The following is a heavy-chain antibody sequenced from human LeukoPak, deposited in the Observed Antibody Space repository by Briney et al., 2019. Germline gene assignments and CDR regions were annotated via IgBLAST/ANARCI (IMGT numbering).Heavy chain of an antibody. CDR2: IYYSGST. D-gene: IGHD2-8*01. CDR1: SGSIRTSY. Sequence: SETLSLTCTVSSGSIRTSYCSWIRQPPGKGLEWIGYIYYSGSTNYNPSLKSRVTISVDTSRNQFSLKLSSVTAADMAVYYCARAPNPDFFDDWGQGTLVTVSS. CDR3: ARAPNPDFFDD. J-gene: IGHJ4*02. V-gene: IGHV4-59*01.